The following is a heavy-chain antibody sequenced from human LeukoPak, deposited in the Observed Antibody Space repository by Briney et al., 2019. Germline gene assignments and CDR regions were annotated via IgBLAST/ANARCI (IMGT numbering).Heavy chain of an antibody. CDR2: ISYDGSNK. CDR3: AKDCGYYDSRPIYYYGMDV. CDR1: GFTFSSYG. V-gene: IGHV3-30*18. J-gene: IGHJ6*02. D-gene: IGHD3-22*01. Sequence: GGSLRLSCAASGFTFSSYGMHWVRQAPGKGLEWVAVISYDGSNKYYADSVKGRFTISRDNSKNTLYLQMNSLRAEDTAVYYCAKDCGYYDSRPIYYYGMDVWGQGTTVTVSS.